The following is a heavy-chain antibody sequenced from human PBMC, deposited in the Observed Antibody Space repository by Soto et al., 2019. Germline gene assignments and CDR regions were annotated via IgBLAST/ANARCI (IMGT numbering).Heavy chain of an antibody. CDR1: GYTFTSYY. CDR3: ARDPQGTTVTTTLDY. V-gene: IGHV1-46*01. D-gene: IGHD4-17*01. Sequence: ASVKVSCKASGYTFTSYYMHWVRQAPGQGLEWMGIINPSGGSTSYAQKFQGRVTMTRDTSTSTVYMELSSLRSEDTAVYYCARDPQGTTVTTTLDYWGPGTLVTVSS. CDR2: INPSGGST. J-gene: IGHJ4*02.